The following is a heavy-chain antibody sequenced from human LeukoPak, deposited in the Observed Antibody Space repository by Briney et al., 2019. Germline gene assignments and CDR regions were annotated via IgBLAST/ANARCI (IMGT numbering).Heavy chain of an antibody. D-gene: IGHD3-10*01. CDR1: GASVSSYY. CDR2: IYHSGNT. CDR3: ARDHVPRPRGYYYMDV. J-gene: IGHJ6*03. V-gene: IGHV4-59*02. Sequence: PSETLSLTCTVSGASVSSYYWSWVRQPPGKGLEWIGYIYHSGNTNYNPPLKSRGAISIDTSKTQFSLKLSSVTAADTAVYYCARDHVPRPRGYYYMDVWGKGTTVTVSS.